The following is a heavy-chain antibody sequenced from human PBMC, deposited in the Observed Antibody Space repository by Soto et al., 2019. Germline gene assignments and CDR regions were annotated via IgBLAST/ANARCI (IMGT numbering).Heavy chain of an antibody. J-gene: IGHJ2*01. V-gene: IGHV4-59*08. D-gene: IGHD6-13*01. CDR1: GGSISSYY. CDR2: IYYSGST. Sequence: PSETLSLTCTVSGGSISSYYWSWIRQPPGKGLEWIGYIYYSGSTNYNPSLKSRVTISVDTSKNQFSLKLSSVTAADTAVYYCARRPGIAAAGDWYFDLWGRGTLVPVSS. CDR3: ARRPGIAAAGDWYFDL.